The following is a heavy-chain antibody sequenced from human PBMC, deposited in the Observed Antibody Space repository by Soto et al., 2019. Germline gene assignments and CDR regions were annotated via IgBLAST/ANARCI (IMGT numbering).Heavy chain of an antibody. Sequence: GGSLRLSCAASGFTFSSYAMSWVRQAPGKGLEWVSAISGSGGSTYYADSVKGRFTISRDNSKNTLYLQMNSLRAEDTAVYYCAKTRGLGVTMVRGVITPYYFDYWGQGTLVTVSS. CDR2: ISGSGGST. J-gene: IGHJ4*02. CDR1: GFTFSSYA. D-gene: IGHD3-10*01. CDR3: AKTRGLGVTMVRGVITPYYFDY. V-gene: IGHV3-23*01.